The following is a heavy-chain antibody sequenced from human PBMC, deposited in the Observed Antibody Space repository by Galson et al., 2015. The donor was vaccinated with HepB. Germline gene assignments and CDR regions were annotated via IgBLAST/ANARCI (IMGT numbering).Heavy chain of an antibody. V-gene: IGHV3-48*01. J-gene: IGHJ6*02. CDR1: GFTFSSYS. CDR3: ARDPVTYGPRGNYYYGMDV. CDR2: INGSSSSI. Sequence: SLRLSCAASGFTFSSYSMNWVRQAPGKGLEWVSYINGSSSSIYYADSAKGRFTISRDNAKNSLYLQMNSLRAEDTALYYCARDPVTYGPRGNYYYGMDVWGQGTTVTVSS. D-gene: IGHD3-10*01.